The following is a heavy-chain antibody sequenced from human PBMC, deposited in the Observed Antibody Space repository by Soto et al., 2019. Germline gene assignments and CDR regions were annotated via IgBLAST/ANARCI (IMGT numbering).Heavy chain of an antibody. CDR2: ISGSGGST. V-gene: IGHV3-23*01. CDR1: GFTFSSYA. Sequence: GGSLRLSCAASGFTFSSYAMSWVRQAPGKGLEWVSAISGSGGSTYYADSVKGRFTISRDNSKNTLYLQMNSLRAEDTAVYYCANYRLPPDAFDIWGQGTMVTVSS. CDR3: ANYRLPPDAFDI. J-gene: IGHJ3*02.